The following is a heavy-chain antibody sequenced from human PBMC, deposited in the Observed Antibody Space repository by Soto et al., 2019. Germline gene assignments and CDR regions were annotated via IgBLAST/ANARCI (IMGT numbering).Heavy chain of an antibody. CDR1: GFTFDDYA. J-gene: IGHJ4*02. D-gene: IGHD4-17*01. CDR2: ISWNSGSI. V-gene: IGHV3-9*01. Sequence: EVQLVESGGGLVQPGRSLRLSCAASGFTFDDYAMHWVRQAPGKGLEWVSGISWNSGSIGYADSVKGRFTISRDNAKNSLYLQMNSLRAEDTALYYCAKGDYGDYEDGLFDSWGQGTLVTVSS. CDR3: AKGDYGDYEDGLFDS.